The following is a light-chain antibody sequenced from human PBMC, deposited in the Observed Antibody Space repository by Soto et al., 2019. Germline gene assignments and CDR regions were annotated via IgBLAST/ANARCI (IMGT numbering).Light chain of an antibody. CDR3: QQSYDVRLS. V-gene: IGKV1-39*01. Sequence: DIQMTQSPSSLSADVGDRVTITCRASQSLSDYLNWYQQKPGKAPNLLIHGASTLQSGVPSRFSGGGSGTEFTITISSLQPEDFATYYCQQSYDVRLSFGGGTKV. CDR2: GAS. CDR1: QSLSDY. J-gene: IGKJ4*01.